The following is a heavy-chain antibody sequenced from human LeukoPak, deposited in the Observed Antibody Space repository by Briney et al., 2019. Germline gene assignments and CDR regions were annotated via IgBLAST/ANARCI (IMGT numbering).Heavy chain of an antibody. D-gene: IGHD3-9*01. V-gene: IGHV3-74*01. Sequence: PGGSLRLSCTASGFTFGDYAMSWVRQAPGKGLVWVSRINSDGSSTSYADSVKGRFTISRDNAKNTLYLQMNSLRAEDTAVYYCARGDDILTAYYYYGMDVWGKGTTVTVSS. CDR1: GFTFGDYA. CDR3: ARGDDILTAYYYYGMDV. CDR2: INSDGSST. J-gene: IGHJ6*04.